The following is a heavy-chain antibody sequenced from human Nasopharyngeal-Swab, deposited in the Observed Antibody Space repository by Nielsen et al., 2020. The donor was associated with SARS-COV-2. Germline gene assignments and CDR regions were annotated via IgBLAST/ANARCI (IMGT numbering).Heavy chain of an antibody. Sequence: SVKVSCKASGGTFSSYAISWVRQAPGQGLEWMGGIIPIFGTANYAQKFQGRVTITADESTSTAYMELSSLRSEDTAVYYCARDHYSNYGLGWFDPWGQGTLVTVSS. CDR3: ARDHYSNYGLGWFDP. D-gene: IGHD4-11*01. CDR2: IIPIFGTA. V-gene: IGHV1-69*13. J-gene: IGHJ5*02. CDR1: GGTFSSYA.